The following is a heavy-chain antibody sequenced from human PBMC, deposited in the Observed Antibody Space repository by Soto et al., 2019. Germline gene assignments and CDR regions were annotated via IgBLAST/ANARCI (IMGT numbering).Heavy chain of an antibody. CDR1: GFTFSSYG. V-gene: IGHV3-30*18. D-gene: IGHD4-4*01. Sequence: GGSLRLSCAASGFTFSSYGMHWVRQAPGKGLEWVAVISYDGSNKYYADSVKGRFTISRDNSKNTLYLQMNSLRAEDTAVYYCAKDHPDYSNSANLDYWGQGTLVTVSS. J-gene: IGHJ4*02. CDR2: ISYDGSNK. CDR3: AKDHPDYSNSANLDY.